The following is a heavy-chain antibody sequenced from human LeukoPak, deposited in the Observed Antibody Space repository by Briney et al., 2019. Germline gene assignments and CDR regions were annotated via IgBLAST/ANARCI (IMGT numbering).Heavy chain of an antibody. D-gene: IGHD6-19*01. Sequence: SETLSLTCTVSGGSLSGYYWSWIRQPAGKGLGWIGRIYTSGGTNYNPSLKSRVTISIDTSKNQFSLKLSSVTAADTAVYYCARFPRGGPYNSGWFFDYWGQGTLVTVSS. V-gene: IGHV4-4*07. CDR3: ARFPRGGPYNSGWFFDY. J-gene: IGHJ4*02. CDR1: GGSLSGYY. CDR2: IYTSGGT.